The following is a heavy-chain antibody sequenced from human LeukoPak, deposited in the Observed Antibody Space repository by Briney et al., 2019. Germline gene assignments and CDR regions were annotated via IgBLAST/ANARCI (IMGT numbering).Heavy chain of an antibody. J-gene: IGHJ6*02. D-gene: IGHD3-10*01. V-gene: IGHV4-59*01. CDR1: GGSISSYY. CDR2: IYYSGST. CDR3: ARDGSGSNPHYYYYGMDV. Sequence: SETLSLTCTVSGGSISSYYWSWIRQPPGKGLEWIGYIYYSGSTNYNPSLKSRVTISVDTSKNQFSLKLSSVTAADTAVYYCARDGSGSNPHYYYYGMDVWGQGTTVTVSS.